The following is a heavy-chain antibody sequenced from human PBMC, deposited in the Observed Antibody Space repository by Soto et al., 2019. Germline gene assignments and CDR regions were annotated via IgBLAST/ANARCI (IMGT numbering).Heavy chain of an antibody. Sequence: EVQLVESGGGLVQPGGSLRLSCAASGFTFSSYWMSWVRQAPGKGLEWVANIKQDGSEKYYVDSVKGRFTISRDNAKNSLYLQMNSLRAEDTAVYYCARSQYYDFWSGYCHYFDYWGQGTLVTVSS. CDR2: IKQDGSEK. D-gene: IGHD3-3*01. J-gene: IGHJ4*02. CDR3: ARSQYYDFWSGYCHYFDY. CDR1: GFTFSSYW. V-gene: IGHV3-7*01.